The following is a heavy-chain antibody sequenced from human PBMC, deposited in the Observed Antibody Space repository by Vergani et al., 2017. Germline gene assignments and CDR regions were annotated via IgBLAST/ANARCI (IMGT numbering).Heavy chain of an antibody. J-gene: IGHJ4*02. D-gene: IGHD6-13*01. V-gene: IGHV1-18*01. CDR2: ISAYNGNT. CDR1: GYTLTELS. CDR3: ARDDFGSSWYTDY. Sequence: QVQLVQSGAEVKKPGASVKVSCKVSGYTLTELSMHWVRQAPGKGLEWMGWISAYNGNTNYAQKLQGRVTMTTDTSTSTAYMELRSLRSDDTAVYYCARDDFGSSWYTDYWGQGTLVTVSS.